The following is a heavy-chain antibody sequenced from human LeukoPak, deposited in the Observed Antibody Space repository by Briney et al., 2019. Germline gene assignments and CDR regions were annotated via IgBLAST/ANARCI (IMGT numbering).Heavy chain of an antibody. CDR1: GFTFSSYE. J-gene: IGHJ4*02. V-gene: IGHV3-48*03. Sequence: GGSLRLSCAASGFTFSSYEMNWVRQAPGRGVEWLSYISSSGSTIYYADSVKGRFTISRDNAKNSLYLQMNSLRAEDTALYYSARASGSYNPFDYWGQGTLVTVSS. D-gene: IGHD1-26*01. CDR2: ISSSGSTI. CDR3: ARASGSYNPFDY.